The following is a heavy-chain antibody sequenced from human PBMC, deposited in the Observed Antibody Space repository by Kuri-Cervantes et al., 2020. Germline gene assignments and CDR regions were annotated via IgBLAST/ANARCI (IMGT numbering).Heavy chain of an antibody. CDR3: ARRHCSGGRCYSSYFDY. Sequence: ESLKISCASSGFTFSSYGMHWVRQAPGKGLEWIGEINHSGSTNYNPSPKSRVTISVDTSKNQFSLKLSSVTAADTAVYYCARRHCSGGRCYSSYFDYWGQGTLVTVSS. J-gene: IGHJ4*02. CDR1: GFTFSSYG. V-gene: IGHV4-34*01. CDR2: INHSGST. D-gene: IGHD2-15*01.